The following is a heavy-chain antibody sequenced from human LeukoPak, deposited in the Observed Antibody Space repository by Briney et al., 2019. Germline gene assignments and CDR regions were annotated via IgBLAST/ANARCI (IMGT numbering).Heavy chain of an antibody. CDR3: ARDRYYYDSSDKFDY. Sequence: PSETLSLTCTVSGGSISSYYWSWIRQPPGKGLEWIGYIYYSGSTNYNPSLKSRVTMSVDTAKNQISLKVTSVTAADTAVYYCARDRYYYDSSDKFDYWGQGTLVTVSS. CDR2: IYYSGST. CDR1: GGSISSYY. J-gene: IGHJ4*02. D-gene: IGHD3-22*01. V-gene: IGHV4-59*12.